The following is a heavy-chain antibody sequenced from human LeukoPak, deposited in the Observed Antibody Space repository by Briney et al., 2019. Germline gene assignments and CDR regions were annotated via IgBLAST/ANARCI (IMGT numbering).Heavy chain of an antibody. CDR1: GYTFTSYD. J-gene: IGHJ4*02. CDR3: ARGLPFSENTAMPYDY. D-gene: IGHD5-18*01. V-gene: IGHV1-8*01. CDR2: MNPNSGNT. Sequence: GASVKVSCKASGYTFTSYDINWVRQATGQGLEWMGWMNPNSGNTGYAQKFQGRVTMTRNTSISTAYMELSSLRSEDTAVYYCARGLPFSENTAMPYDYWGQGTLVTVPS.